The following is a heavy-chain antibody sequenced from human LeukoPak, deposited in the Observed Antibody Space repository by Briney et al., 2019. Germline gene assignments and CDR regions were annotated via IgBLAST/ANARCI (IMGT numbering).Heavy chain of an antibody. Sequence: PGGSLRLSYAASGFTFSNAWMSWVRPAPGKELEWVGRIKSKTDGGTTDYAAPVKGRFTISRDDSKNTLYLQMNGLKTEDTAVYYCTLSRNLPGVDYWGQGTLVTVSS. CDR3: TLSRNLPGVDY. J-gene: IGHJ4*02. V-gene: IGHV3-15*01. D-gene: IGHD6-13*01. CDR2: IKSKTDGGTT. CDR1: GFTFSNAW.